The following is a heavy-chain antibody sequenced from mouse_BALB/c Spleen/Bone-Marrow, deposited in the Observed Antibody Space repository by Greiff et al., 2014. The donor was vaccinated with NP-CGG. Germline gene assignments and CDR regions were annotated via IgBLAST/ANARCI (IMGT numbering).Heavy chain of an antibody. CDR1: GYTFTDYW. D-gene: IGHD2-4*01. CDR2: IDTSDSYT. V-gene: IGHV1-69*01. Sequence: VQLQQSGAELVMPGASVKMSCKASGYTFTDYWMHWVKQRPGQGLEWIGAIDTSDSYTSYNQKFKGKATLTVDESSSTAYMQLSSLTSEDSAVYYCARTYDYYYAMDYWGQGTSVTVSS. CDR3: ARTYDYYYAMDY. J-gene: IGHJ4*01.